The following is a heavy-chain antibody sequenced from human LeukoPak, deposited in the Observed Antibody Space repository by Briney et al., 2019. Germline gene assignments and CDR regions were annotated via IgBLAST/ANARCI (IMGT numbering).Heavy chain of an antibody. CDR1: GYTFSGYY. CDR2: INPNSGGT. V-gene: IGHV1-2*02. Sequence: ASVKVSCKASGYTFSGYYMHWVRQAPGQGLEWMGWINPNSGGTNYAQKFQGRVTMTRDTSISTAYIELSRLRSDDTAVYYCARGYPLSTTAAGTYFQHWGQGTLDTVSS. J-gene: IGHJ1*01. D-gene: IGHD6-13*01. CDR3: ARGYPLSTTAAGTYFQH.